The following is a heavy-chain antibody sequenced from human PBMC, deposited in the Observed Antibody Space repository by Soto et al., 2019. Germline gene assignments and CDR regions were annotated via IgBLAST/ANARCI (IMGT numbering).Heavy chain of an antibody. J-gene: IGHJ5*02. CDR3: AREVPYCGADSYSYWFGP. CDR1: GGTFSSYA. CDR2: IIPIFGTA. V-gene: IGHV1-69*13. Sequence: SVKVSCRASGGTFSSYASSWVRQAPGQGLEWMGGIIPIFGTANYAQKFQGRATITADESTSTAYMELSSLTSEDTAVYYCAREVPYCGADSYSYWFGPGGQGTL. D-gene: IGHD2-21*02.